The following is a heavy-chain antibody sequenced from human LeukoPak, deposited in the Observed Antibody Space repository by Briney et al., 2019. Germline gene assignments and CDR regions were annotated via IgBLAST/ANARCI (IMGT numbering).Heavy chain of an antibody. V-gene: IGHV4-34*01. D-gene: IGHD3-9*01. CDR1: GGSFSGYY. CDR2: INHSGST. Sequence: SETLSLTCAVYGGSFSGYYWSWIRQPPGKGLEWIGEINHSGSTNYNPSLKSRVTISVDTSKNQFSLKLSSVIAADTAVYYCARFYDILTGYHSDYWGQGTLVTVSS. J-gene: IGHJ4*02. CDR3: ARFYDILTGYHSDY.